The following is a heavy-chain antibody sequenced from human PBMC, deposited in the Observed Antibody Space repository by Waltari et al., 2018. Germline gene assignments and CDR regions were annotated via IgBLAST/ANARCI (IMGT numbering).Heavy chain of an antibody. D-gene: IGHD1-7*01. V-gene: IGHV3-21*01. Sequence: EVQLVESGGGLVKPGGSLRLSCAASGFTFSSYSMNWVRQAPGKRLEWVSSISSSSSYIYYADSVKGRFTISRDNAKNSLYLQMNSLRAEDTAVYYCAREGAGTTRYYYYYYMDVWGKGTTVTVSS. CDR3: AREGAGTTRYYYYYYMDV. CDR1: GFTFSSYS. J-gene: IGHJ6*03. CDR2: ISSSSSYI.